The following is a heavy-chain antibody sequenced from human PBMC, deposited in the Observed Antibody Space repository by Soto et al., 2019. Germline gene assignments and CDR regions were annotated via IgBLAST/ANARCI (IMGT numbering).Heavy chain of an antibody. CDR3: ARSWGHLDY. CDR1: GFIVSSNY. D-gene: IGHD3-16*01. Sequence: GGSLRLSCAASGFIVSSNYIGWVRQAPGKGLECVSVIYSGGSTDYADSVKGRFTISRDSSKNTLYLQMNSLRAEDTAMYYCARSWGHLDYWGQGTLVTVSS. V-gene: IGHV3-53*01. CDR2: IYSGGST. J-gene: IGHJ4*02.